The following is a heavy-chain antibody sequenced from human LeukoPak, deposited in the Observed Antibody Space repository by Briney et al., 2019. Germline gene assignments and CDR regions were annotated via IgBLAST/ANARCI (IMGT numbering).Heavy chain of an antibody. CDR2: IYYSGST. V-gene: IGHV4-59*01. Sequence: SETLSLTCAVYGGSFSGYYWSWIRQPPGKGLEWIGYIYYSGSTNYNPSLRSRVTISVDTSKNQFSLKLSSVTAADTAVYYCARVPVLRYYYYYMDVWGKGTTVTVSS. D-gene: IGHD5/OR15-5a*01. CDR1: GGSFSGYY. J-gene: IGHJ6*03. CDR3: ARVPVLRYYYYYMDV.